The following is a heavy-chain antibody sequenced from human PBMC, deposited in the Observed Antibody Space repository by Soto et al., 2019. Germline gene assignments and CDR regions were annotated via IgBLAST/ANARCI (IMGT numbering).Heavy chain of an antibody. CDR1: GFTFSDYY. J-gene: IGHJ3*02. CDR3: ARYNYYDSSGYYLPGAFDI. CDR2: ISSSSSYT. D-gene: IGHD3-22*01. V-gene: IGHV3-11*06. Sequence: GGSLRLSCAASGFTFSDYYMSWIRQAPGKGLEWVSYISSSSSYTNYADSVKGRFTISRDNAKNSLYLQMNSLRAEDTAVYYCARYNYYDSSGYYLPGAFDIWGQGTMVTVS.